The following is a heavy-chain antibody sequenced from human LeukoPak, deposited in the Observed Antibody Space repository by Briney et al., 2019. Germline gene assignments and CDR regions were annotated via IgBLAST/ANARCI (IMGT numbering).Heavy chain of an antibody. CDR1: GGSISSSSYY. D-gene: IGHD2-8*01. CDR3: VARMLYPRTKSWFDP. Sequence: PSETLSLTCTVSGGSISSSSYYWGWIRQPPGKGLEWIGSIYYSGSTYYNPSLKSRVTISVDTSKNQFSLKLSSVTAADTAVYYCVARMLYPRTKSWFDPWGQGTLVTVSS. CDR2: IYYSGST. V-gene: IGHV4-39*01. J-gene: IGHJ5*02.